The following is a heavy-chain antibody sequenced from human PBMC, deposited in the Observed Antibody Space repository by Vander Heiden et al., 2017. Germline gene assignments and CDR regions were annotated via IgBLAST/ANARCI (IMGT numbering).Heavy chain of an antibody. CDR3: ARDGALYGSSTHAGS. CDR1: GSSRRDNY. J-gene: IGHJ5*01. CDR2: ISPSGRDL. D-gene: IGHD2-2*01. Sequence: GLLVESGGSLATPGGSLIPSGAAAGSSRRDNYMIWNRKTSGRGLEWFTNISPSGRDLYYANSVKGRFSIYRDNVKNTMYLQMDSLRAEDTAVYYCARDGALYGSSTHAGSWGQGTQVTVSS. V-gene: IGHV3-11*01.